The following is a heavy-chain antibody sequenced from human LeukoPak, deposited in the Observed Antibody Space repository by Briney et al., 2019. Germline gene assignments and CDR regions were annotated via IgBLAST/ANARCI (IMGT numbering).Heavy chain of an antibody. CDR1: GFPFSSYS. J-gene: IGHJ4*02. D-gene: IGHD6-13*01. Sequence: PGGSLRLSCAASGFPFSSYSMTWVRQAPGKGLEWVDNIKPDGTTKFYVDSVKSRFTISRDNALNSLYLQMNSLRAEDTAIYYCARSIPYGTTWYGRSDYWGQGTLVSVSS. CDR3: ARSIPYGTTWYGRSDY. CDR2: IKPDGTTK. V-gene: IGHV3-7*03.